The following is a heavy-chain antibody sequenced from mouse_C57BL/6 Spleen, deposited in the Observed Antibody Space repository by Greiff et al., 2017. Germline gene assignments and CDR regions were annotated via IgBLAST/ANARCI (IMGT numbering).Heavy chain of an antibody. J-gene: IGHJ3*01. CDR3: ARIHSNYGGFAY. D-gene: IGHD2-5*01. CDR1: GFTFSDYG. CDR2: ISSGSSTI. Sequence: EVKLMESGGGLVKPGGSLKLSCAASGFTFSDYGMHWVRQAPEKGLEWVAYISSGSSTIYYADTVKGRFTISRDNAKNTLFLQMTSLRSEDTAMYYCARIHSNYGGFAYWGQGTLVTVSA. V-gene: IGHV5-17*01.